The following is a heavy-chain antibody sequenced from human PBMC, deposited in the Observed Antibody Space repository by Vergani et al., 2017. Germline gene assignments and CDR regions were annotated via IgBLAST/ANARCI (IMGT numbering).Heavy chain of an antibody. V-gene: IGHV3-23*01. Sequence: EVQLLESGGGLVQPGGSLRLSCAASGFTFSSYAMSWVRQAPGKGLEWVSAISGSGGSTYYADSVKGRFTISRDNAKNSLYLQMNSLRAEDAAVYYCARDQTSYSSSIGYWGQGTLVTVSS. CDR1: GFTFSSYA. J-gene: IGHJ4*02. CDR2: ISGSGGST. CDR3: ARDQTSYSSSIGY. D-gene: IGHD6-6*01.